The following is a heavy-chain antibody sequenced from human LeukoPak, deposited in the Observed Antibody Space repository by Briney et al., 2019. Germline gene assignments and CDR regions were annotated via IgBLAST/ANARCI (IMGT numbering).Heavy chain of an antibody. CDR2: IYYSGST. J-gene: IGHJ4*02. V-gene: IGHV4-59*08. CDR3: ARLRTSSGYSPFDY. Sequence: SETLSLTCAVYGGSFSGYYWSWIRQPPGKGLEWIGYIYYSGSTNYNPSLKSRVTISVDTSKNQFSLKLSSVTAADTAVYYCARLRTSSGYSPFDYWGQGTLVTVSS. CDR1: GGSFSGYY. D-gene: IGHD3-22*01.